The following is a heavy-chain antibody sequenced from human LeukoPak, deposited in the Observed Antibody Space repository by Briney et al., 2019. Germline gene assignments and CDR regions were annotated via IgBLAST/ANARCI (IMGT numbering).Heavy chain of an antibody. Sequence: SETLSLTCTVSGGSISSYYWGWIRQPPGKGLEWIGYIYYSGSTKYNPSLKSRVTISEDTSKNQFSLKLSSVTAADTAVYYCARHGGYYGSGSYSFFDYWGQGTLVTVSS. D-gene: IGHD3-10*01. CDR2: IYYSGST. CDR1: GGSISSYY. CDR3: ARHGGYYGSGSYSFFDY. J-gene: IGHJ4*02. V-gene: IGHV4-59*08.